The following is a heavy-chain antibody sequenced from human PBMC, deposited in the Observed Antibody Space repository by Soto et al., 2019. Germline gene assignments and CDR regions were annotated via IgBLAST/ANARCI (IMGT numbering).Heavy chain of an antibody. D-gene: IGHD3-3*01. CDR1: GFTFSSYG. Sequence: GGSLRLSCAASGFTFSSYGMHWVRQAPGKGLEWVAVIWYDGSNKYYADSVKGRFTISRDNSKNTLYLQMNSLRAEDTAVYYCARDKPHYDFWSGPFDYWGQGTLVAVSS. V-gene: IGHV3-33*01. J-gene: IGHJ4*02. CDR2: IWYDGSNK. CDR3: ARDKPHYDFWSGPFDY.